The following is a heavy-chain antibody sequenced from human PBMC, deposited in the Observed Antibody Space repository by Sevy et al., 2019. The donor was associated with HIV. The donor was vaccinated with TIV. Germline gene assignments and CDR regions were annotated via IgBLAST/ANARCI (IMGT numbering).Heavy chain of an antibody. J-gene: IGHJ4*02. CDR1: GFTSSSYA. D-gene: IGHD3-9*01. V-gene: IGHV3-23*01. CDR2: LSDSGVST. Sequence: GGSLRLSCAASGFTSSSYAMSWVRQPPGRGLEWVSTLSDSGVSTYYADSVKGRFTISRDNSKNILYLQMNSLRAEDTAVYYCARDRATSATGTLFYYWGQGTLVTVSS. CDR3: ARDRATSATGTLFYY.